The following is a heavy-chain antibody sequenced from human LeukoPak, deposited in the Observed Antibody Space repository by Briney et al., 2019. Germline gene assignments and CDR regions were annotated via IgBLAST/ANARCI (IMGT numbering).Heavy chain of an antibody. Sequence: SETLSLTCTVSGGSISFYYWSWIRQSPGKGLEWFGYIYDSGSANYNPSLKKRVTISIDTSKNQFSLRLSSVTAADTALYYCAREYSYGYFFDYWGQGTLVTVSS. V-gene: IGHV4-59*01. CDR2: IYDSGSA. D-gene: IGHD5-18*01. CDR3: AREYSYGYFFDY. CDR1: GGSISFYY. J-gene: IGHJ4*02.